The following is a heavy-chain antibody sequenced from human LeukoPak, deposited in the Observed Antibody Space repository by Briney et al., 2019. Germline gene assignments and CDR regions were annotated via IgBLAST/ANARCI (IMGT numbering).Heavy chain of an antibody. CDR1: GGSISRSNW. Sequence: SGTLSLTCAVSGGSISRSNWWSWVRQPPGKGLEWIGDILHSGDTNYNASLRSRLTISLDKSRNQFSLKLSSVTAADTAVYYCARGYIVVVPAAHNWFDPWGQGTLVTVSS. J-gene: IGHJ5*02. CDR3: ARGYIVVVPAAHNWFDP. D-gene: IGHD2-2*01. V-gene: IGHV4-4*02. CDR2: ILHSGDT.